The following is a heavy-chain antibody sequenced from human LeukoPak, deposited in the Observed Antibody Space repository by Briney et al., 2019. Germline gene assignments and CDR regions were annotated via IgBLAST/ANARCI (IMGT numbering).Heavy chain of an antibody. CDR1: GYSISSGFY. D-gene: IGHD2-8*01. Sequence: SETLSLTCTVPGYSISSGFYWSWIRQPPGKGLEWIGYIYYSGSTYYNPSLKSRVTISVDASKNQFSLKLSSVTAADTAVYYCARSPPSPATNFVVLWFDPWGQGTLVTVSS. CDR2: IYYSGST. CDR3: ARSPPSPATNFVVLWFDP. V-gene: IGHV4-30-4*08. J-gene: IGHJ5*02.